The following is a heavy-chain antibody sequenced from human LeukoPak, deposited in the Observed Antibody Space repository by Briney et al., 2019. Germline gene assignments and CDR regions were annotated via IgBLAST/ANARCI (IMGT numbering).Heavy chain of an antibody. Sequence: GESLGLSCAASGFTFSSYWMQWVRQAPGKGLEWVSVISGSGASTYYADSVKGRFTISRDNSENTLYLQMSSLRAEDTAVYYCAKPLNYDILTGYFEDWGQGTLVTVSS. D-gene: IGHD3-9*01. CDR3: AKPLNYDILTGYFED. J-gene: IGHJ4*02. CDR2: ISGSGAST. V-gene: IGHV3-23*01. CDR1: GFTFSSYW.